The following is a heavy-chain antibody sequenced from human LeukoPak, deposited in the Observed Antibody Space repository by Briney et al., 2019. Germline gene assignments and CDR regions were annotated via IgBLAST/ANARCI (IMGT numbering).Heavy chain of an antibody. CDR1: GFTFSMYA. J-gene: IGHJ6*03. CDR2: IWYDGNNE. Sequence: PGGSLRLSCAASGFTFSMYAMHWVRQAPGKGLEWVATIWYDGNNEYYADSVKGRFTISRDKSKNTLSLQMNGLRVEDTAVYYCAKVMPPGRIRFYSYYMDVWGKGTTVTVS. D-gene: IGHD2-15*01. V-gene: IGHV3-30*02. CDR3: AKVMPPGRIRFYSYYMDV.